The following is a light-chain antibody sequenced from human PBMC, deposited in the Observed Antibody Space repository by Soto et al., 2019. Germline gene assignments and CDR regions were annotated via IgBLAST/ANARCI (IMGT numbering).Light chain of an antibody. V-gene: IGKV3-11*01. J-gene: IGKJ2*01. CDR3: QHRGNWPPYT. Sequence: EIVLTQSPATLSLSPGERATLSCRASQSVSSYLAWYQQTPRQAPTPLIYAASNRATGIPARFSGSGSGTDFTLTISSLEPEDFAVYYCQHRGNWPPYTFGQGTKLEIK. CDR2: AAS. CDR1: QSVSSY.